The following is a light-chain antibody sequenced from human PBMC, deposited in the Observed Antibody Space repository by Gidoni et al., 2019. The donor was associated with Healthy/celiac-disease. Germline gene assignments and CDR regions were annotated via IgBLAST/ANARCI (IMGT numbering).Light chain of an antibody. CDR1: QSLLHSNGYNY. V-gene: IGKV2-28*01. Sequence: EIVMTQSPLSLPVTPGEPASISCRSSQSLLHSNGYNYLDWYLQKPGQSPQLLIYLGSNRASGVPDRFSGSGSGTDFTLKISRVEAEDVGVYYCMQALQTPRTFGGXTKVEIK. J-gene: IGKJ4*01. CDR3: MQALQTPRT. CDR2: LGS.